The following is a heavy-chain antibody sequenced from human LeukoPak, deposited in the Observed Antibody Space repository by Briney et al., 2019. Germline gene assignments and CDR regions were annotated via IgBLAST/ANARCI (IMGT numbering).Heavy chain of an antibody. CDR2: IYHSGST. CDR1: GGSISSGGYY. V-gene: IGHV4-30-2*01. Sequence: SQTLSLTCTVSGGSISSGGYYWSWIRQPPGKGLEWIGYIYHSGSTYYNPSLKSRVTISVDTSKNQFSLKLSSVTAADTALYYCARGHYDILTGYYEYAFDIWGQGTMVTVSS. J-gene: IGHJ3*02. CDR3: ARGHYDILTGYYEYAFDI. D-gene: IGHD3-9*01.